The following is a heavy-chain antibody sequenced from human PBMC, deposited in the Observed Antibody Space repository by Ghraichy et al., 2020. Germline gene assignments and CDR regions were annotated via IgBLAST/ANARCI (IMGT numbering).Heavy chain of an antibody. CDR3: TREDSSAGLKWFDP. CDR1: GFLFGTYA. Sequence: ESLNISCAASGFLFGTYAISWVRQAPGKGLEWVSAISDDGTKTFYSASVKGRFTVSRDNSGNTLYLQMSSLRVEDTAIYFCTREDSSAGLKWFDPWGQGTLVTVSS. V-gene: IGHV3-23*01. D-gene: IGHD2-15*01. CDR2: ISDDGTKT. J-gene: IGHJ5*02.